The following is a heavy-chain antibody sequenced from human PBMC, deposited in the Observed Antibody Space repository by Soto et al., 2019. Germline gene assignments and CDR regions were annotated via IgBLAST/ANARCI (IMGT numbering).Heavy chain of an antibody. CDR3: AGDDDILTGNNWDWFDS. Sequence: GGSLRLSCAASGFTFSSYGMHWVRQAPGKGLEWVAVMWYDGSNKYYADSVKGRFTISRDNSKNTLYLQMNSLRAEDTAVYYCAGDDDILTGNNWDWFDSWGQGTLVTVSS. V-gene: IGHV3-33*01. J-gene: IGHJ5*01. D-gene: IGHD3-9*01. CDR2: MWYDGSNK. CDR1: GFTFSSYG.